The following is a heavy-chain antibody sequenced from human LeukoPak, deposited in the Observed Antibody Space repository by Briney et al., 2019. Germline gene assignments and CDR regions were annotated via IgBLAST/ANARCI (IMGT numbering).Heavy chain of an antibody. Sequence: SQALSLTCTVSGGSISSSSYYWGWIRQPPGMGLEWIVSIYYSGSTYYNPSLKSRVTISVDTSKNQFSLKLSSVTAADTAVYYCARSAGYCSGGSCYSGNWFDPWGQGTLVTVSS. J-gene: IGHJ5*02. CDR2: IYYSGST. CDR3: ARSAGYCSGGSCYSGNWFDP. V-gene: IGHV4-39*01. CDR1: GGSISSSSYY. D-gene: IGHD2-15*01.